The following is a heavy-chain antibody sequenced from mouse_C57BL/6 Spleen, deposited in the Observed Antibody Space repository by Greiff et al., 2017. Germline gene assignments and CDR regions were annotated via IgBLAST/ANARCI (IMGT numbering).Heavy chain of an antibody. D-gene: IGHD1-1*01. Sequence: QVQLKQPGAELVKPGASVKLSCKASGYTFTSYWMHWVKQRPGQGLEWIGMIHPNSGSTNYNEKFKSKATLTVDKSSSTAYMQLSSLTSEDSAVYYCAIYYYGSSYWYFDVWGTGTTVTVSS. J-gene: IGHJ1*03. CDR2: IHPNSGST. V-gene: IGHV1-64*01. CDR3: AIYYYGSSYWYFDV. CDR1: GYTFTSYW.